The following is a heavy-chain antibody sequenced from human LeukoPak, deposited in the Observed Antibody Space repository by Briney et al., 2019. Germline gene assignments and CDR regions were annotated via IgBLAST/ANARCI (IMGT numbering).Heavy chain of an antibody. CDR3: ARDYYDFWSGYLTAVDYYYYMDV. CDR2: ISAYNGNT. Sequence: ASVKVSCKASGYTFTSYGISWVRQAPGQGLEWMGWISAYNGNTNYAQKLQGRVTMTTDTSTSTAYMELRSLRSDDTAVYYCARDYYDFWSGYLTAVDYYYYMDVWGEGTTVTVSS. J-gene: IGHJ6*03. D-gene: IGHD3-3*01. V-gene: IGHV1-18*01. CDR1: GYTFTSYG.